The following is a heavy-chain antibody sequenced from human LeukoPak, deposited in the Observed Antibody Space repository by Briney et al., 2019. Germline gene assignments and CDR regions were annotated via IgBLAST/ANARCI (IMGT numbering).Heavy chain of an antibody. J-gene: IGHJ4*02. CDR3: ARGRGGRYYGSGSYYASGY. Sequence: GASVKVSCKASGYTFTSYDINWVRQATGQGLEWMGWMNPNSGNTGYAQKFQGRVTMTRNTSISTAYMELSSLRSEDTAVYYCARGRGGRYYGSGSYYASGYWGQGTLVTVSS. CDR2: MNPNSGNT. V-gene: IGHV1-8*01. D-gene: IGHD3-10*01. CDR1: GYTFTSYD.